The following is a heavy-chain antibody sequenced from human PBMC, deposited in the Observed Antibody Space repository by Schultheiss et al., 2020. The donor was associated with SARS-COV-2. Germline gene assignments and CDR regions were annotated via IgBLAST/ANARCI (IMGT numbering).Heavy chain of an antibody. CDR3: ARGYSSDWSRIDY. J-gene: IGHJ4*02. V-gene: IGHV3-33*01. Sequence: GGSLRLSCAASEFTFSSYGMHWVLQAPGKGLEWVAVIWYDGSYKYYADSVKGRFTISRDDSKNTLYLQMHSLRAEDTAVYYCARGYSSDWSRIDYWGQGTLVTVSS. D-gene: IGHD6-19*01. CDR2: IWYDGSYK. CDR1: EFTFSSYG.